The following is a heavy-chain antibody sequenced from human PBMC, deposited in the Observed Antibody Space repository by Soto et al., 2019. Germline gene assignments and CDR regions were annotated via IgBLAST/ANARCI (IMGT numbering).Heavy chain of an antibody. Sequence: QVQLQESGPGLVKPSETLSLMCSVSGGSFTNSFLSWLRQPPGKGLELIGFISASGSSKYSSSLCSRVTISIDTPKSQFSLPLTSVTAADTAVYYCARTLTGTSGGGIDPWGQGSLVTVSS. CDR2: ISASGSS. J-gene: IGHJ5*02. V-gene: IGHV4-4*08. CDR1: GGSFTNSF. CDR3: ARTLTGTSGGGIDP. D-gene: IGHD1-20*01.